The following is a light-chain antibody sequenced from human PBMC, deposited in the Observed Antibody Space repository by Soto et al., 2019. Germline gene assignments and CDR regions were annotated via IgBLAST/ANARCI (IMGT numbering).Light chain of an antibody. Sequence: IHMSPSPSTLSAFVGDIVTISFRASQSITRWLAWYQQQPGKAPKLLINDASTLQSGVPSRFSGSGSGTEFTLTISSLQPDDFATYYCQQYNSYSPTFGQGNKVDIK. CDR3: QQYNSYSPT. CDR2: DAS. V-gene: IGKV1-5*01. CDR1: QSITRW. J-gene: IGKJ1*01.